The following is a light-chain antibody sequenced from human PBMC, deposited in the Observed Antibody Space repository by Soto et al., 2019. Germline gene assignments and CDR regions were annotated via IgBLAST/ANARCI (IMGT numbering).Light chain of an antibody. CDR2: DNN. V-gene: IGLV1-51*01. Sequence: QSVLTQPPSVSAAPGQKVTISCSGSSSNIGNNYVSWYQQLPGTAPKLLIYDNNKQPSGIPDRFSGSKSGTSATLGITGLQTGDEADYYCGTWDSSLSAVWVFGGGTKLTVL. J-gene: IGLJ3*02. CDR3: GTWDSSLSAVWV. CDR1: SSNIGNNY.